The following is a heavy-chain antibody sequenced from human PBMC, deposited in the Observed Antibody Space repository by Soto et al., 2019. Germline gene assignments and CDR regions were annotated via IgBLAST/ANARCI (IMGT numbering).Heavy chain of an antibody. J-gene: IGHJ4*02. CDR3: ARDLAAAAY. CDR1: GYIFTNYY. D-gene: IGHD6-13*01. Sequence: QVQLVQSGAEVKKPGASVKVSCKASGYIFTNYYIHWVRQAPGQGLEWMAIINPLPTSGSTNYAQKVQGRVTVTRDHATSTVYMELSSLRSEDTAIYYCARDLAAAAYWGQGTLVTVSS. CDR2: INPLPTSGST. V-gene: IGHV1-46*01.